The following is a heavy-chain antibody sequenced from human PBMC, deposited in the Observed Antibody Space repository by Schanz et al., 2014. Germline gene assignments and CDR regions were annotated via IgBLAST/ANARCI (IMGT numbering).Heavy chain of an antibody. CDR2: ISYDGSTK. Sequence: VQLVESGGGLVQPGGSLRLSCAASGFTFRSYGMHWVRQAPGKGLEWVAVISYDGSTKYYADSVKGRFIVSRDNSKNTLYLEMNRLRVDDTAVYYCSKDKQGSRSDDSWGQGTLVTVSS. J-gene: IGHJ5*01. D-gene: IGHD2-15*01. CDR3: SKDKQGSRSDDS. CDR1: GFTFRSYG. V-gene: IGHV3-30*18.